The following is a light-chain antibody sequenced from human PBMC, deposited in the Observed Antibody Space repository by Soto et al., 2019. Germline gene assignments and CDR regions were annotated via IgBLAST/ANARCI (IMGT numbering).Light chain of an antibody. Sequence: QSALTQPASVSGSPGQSITISRTGTNSEVGGYNYVSWYQQHPGKAPKLMIYDVSNRPSGVSNRFSGSKSGNTASLTISGLQAEDETDYYCSSYTSSSDYVFGTGTKVTVL. CDR3: SSYTSSSDYV. V-gene: IGLV2-14*01. J-gene: IGLJ1*01. CDR2: DVS. CDR1: NSEVGGYNY.